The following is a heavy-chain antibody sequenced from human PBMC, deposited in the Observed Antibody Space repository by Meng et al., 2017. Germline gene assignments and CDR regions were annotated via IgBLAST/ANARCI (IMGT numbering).Heavy chain of an antibody. CDR2: IYPGDSDT. Sequence: GESLKISCKGSGYSFTSYWIGWVRQMPGKGLECGRIIYPGDSDTRYSPSFQGQVTISADKSISTDYLQWSSLKASDTAMYYCARNVGGFDDFWGGGDAFDIWGQGTMVTVSS. D-gene: IGHD3-3*01. J-gene: IGHJ3*02. V-gene: IGHV5-51*01. CDR3: ARNVGGFDDFWGGGDAFDI. CDR1: GYSFTSYW.